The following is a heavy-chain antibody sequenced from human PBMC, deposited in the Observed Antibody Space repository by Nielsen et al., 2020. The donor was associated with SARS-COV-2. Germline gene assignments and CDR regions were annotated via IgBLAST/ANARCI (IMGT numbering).Heavy chain of an antibody. J-gene: IGHJ4*02. D-gene: IGHD6-13*01. CDR1: GFTFSSYS. CDR3: ARHHWISSSQRPFFDY. Sequence: GGSLRLSCAASGFTFSSYSMNWVRQSPGKGLEWVSVIHKDGRTYYADSVKGRFTVSRDKFRNTLDLQMNSLRAEDTAVYYCARHHWISSSQRPFFDYWGQGILVTVSS. V-gene: IGHV3-66*04. CDR2: IHKDGRT.